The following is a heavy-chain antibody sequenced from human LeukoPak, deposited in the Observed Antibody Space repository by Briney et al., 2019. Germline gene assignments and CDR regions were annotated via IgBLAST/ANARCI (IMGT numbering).Heavy chain of an antibody. D-gene: IGHD6-19*01. V-gene: IGHV3-7*01. CDR2: IKDDGSAK. Sequence: GGSLRLSCTVSGFTFSNFWMSWVRQAPGKGLERVANIKDDGSAKFYLASVEGRFTISRDNAKSSLYLQMNSLRAEDTALYYCAGDLPLAVPGTGSFDSWGQGTLVTVSS. CDR1: GFTFSNFW. J-gene: IGHJ4*02. CDR3: AGDLPLAVPGTGSFDS.